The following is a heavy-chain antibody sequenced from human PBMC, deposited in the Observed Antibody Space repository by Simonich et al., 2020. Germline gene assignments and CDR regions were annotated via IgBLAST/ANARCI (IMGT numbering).Heavy chain of an antibody. Sequence: EVQLVESGGGLVQPGGSLRLSCAASGFTFSSYWVHWVRQAPGKGLVWGSRMNSDGSSTSYADSVKGRFTISRDNAKNTLYLQMNSLRAEDTAVYYCAREAGDLWYFDLWGRGTLVTVSS. CDR1: GFTFSSYW. CDR2: MNSDGSST. J-gene: IGHJ2*01. D-gene: IGHD7-27*01. CDR3: AREAGDLWYFDL. V-gene: IGHV3-74*01.